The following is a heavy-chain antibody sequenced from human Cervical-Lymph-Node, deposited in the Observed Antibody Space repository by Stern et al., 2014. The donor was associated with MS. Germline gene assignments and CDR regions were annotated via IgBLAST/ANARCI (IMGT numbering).Heavy chain of an antibody. D-gene: IGHD3-22*01. Sequence: QLVQSGAEVKKPGSSVKVSCKTSGGTLSSHVINWVRQAPGQGLEWMGGIIPIFGKANYAQKFQGRVTITADEFTSTAYMELTSLRSEDTAVYYCAREGGDSNGYYNLGYWGQGTMVTVSS. CDR3: AREGGDSNGYYNLGY. J-gene: IGHJ4*02. CDR1: GGTLSSHV. CDR2: IIPIFGKA. V-gene: IGHV1-69*01.